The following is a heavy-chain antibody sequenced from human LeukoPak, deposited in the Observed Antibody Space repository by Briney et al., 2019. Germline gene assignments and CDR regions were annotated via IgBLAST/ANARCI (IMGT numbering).Heavy chain of an antibody. CDR3: ARDGELGPALY. Sequence: SVRVSCKTSGGTFSTSGINSVRQAPGDGLECMGRIIPVLNVGHYARKFEGRVTITADKPTSTAYMELTSLRSEDTAVYYCARDGELGPALYWGLGRLVTVSS. V-gene: IGHV1-69*04. D-gene: IGHD7-27*01. CDR2: IIPVLNVG. J-gene: IGHJ4*02. CDR1: GGTFSTSG.